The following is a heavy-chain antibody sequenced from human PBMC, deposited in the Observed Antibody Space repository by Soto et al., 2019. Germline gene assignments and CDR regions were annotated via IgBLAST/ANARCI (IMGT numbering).Heavy chain of an antibody. CDR2: IIPFFGTA. D-gene: IGHD4-17*01. V-gene: IGHV1-69*13. CDR1: GGTFRTFG. CDR3: AKSAPMDAGDKYYYDF. Sequence: ASVKVSCKASGGTFRTFGTSWVRQAPGQGLEWMGGIIPFFGTARYSQKFEDRITITADESTNTVYMDLRSLTSEDTAIYYCAKSAPMDAGDKYYYDFWGQGAMVTVSS. J-gene: IGHJ4*02.